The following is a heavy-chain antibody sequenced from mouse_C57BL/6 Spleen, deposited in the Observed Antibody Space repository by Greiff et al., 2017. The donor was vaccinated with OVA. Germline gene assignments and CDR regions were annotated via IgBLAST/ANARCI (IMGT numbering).Heavy chain of an antibody. V-gene: IGHV5-12*01. CDR2: ISNGGGST. D-gene: IGHD2-5*01. CDR3: ARQAYYSNYGFDY. CDR1: GFTFSDYY. J-gene: IGHJ2*01. Sequence: DVKLVESGGGLVQPGGSLKLSCAASGFTFSDYYMYWVRQTPEKRLEWVAYISNGGGSTYYPDTVKGRFTISRDNAKNTLYLQMSRLKSEDTAMYYCARQAYYSNYGFDYWGQGTTLTVSS.